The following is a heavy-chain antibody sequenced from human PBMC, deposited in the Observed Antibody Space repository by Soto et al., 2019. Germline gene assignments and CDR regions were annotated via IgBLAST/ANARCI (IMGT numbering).Heavy chain of an antibody. CDR3: ARGVYDYWSGYYAGSGLDV. CDR1: GDSMRPFY. V-gene: IGHV4-59*13. CDR2: IYYSGNT. Sequence: QVPLQESGPGLVKPSETLSLTCTVSGDSMRPFYWNWIRQSPGKGLEWIGYIYYSGNTNYNPSRKSRVAIAVDTSKNQFYLKLSSVTAADTAVYYCARGVYDYWSGYYAGSGLDVWGQGTTVTVSS. D-gene: IGHD3-3*01. J-gene: IGHJ6*02.